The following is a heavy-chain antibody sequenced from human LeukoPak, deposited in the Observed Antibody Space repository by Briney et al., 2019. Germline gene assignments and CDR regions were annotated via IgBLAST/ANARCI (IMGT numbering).Heavy chain of an antibody. Sequence: SETLSLTCAVSGYSISSGYYWGWIRQPPGKGLEWIGSIYHSGSTYYNPSLKSRVTISVDTSKNQFSLKLSSVTAADTAVYYCAREGIAAGGSGDYWGQGTLVTVSS. D-gene: IGHD6-13*01. CDR3: AREGIAAGGSGDY. CDR1: GYSISSGYY. V-gene: IGHV4-38-2*02. J-gene: IGHJ4*02. CDR2: IYHSGST.